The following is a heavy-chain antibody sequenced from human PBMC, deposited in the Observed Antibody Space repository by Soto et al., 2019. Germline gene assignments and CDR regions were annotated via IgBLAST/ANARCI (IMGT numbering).Heavy chain of an antibody. V-gene: IGHV3-66*01. CDR1: GFTVSSNY. D-gene: IGHD3-10*01. J-gene: IGHJ4*02. Sequence: PGGSLRLSCAASGFTVSSNYMSWVRQAPGKGLEWVSVIYSGGSTYYADSVKGRFTISRDNSKNTLYLQMNSLRAEDTAVYYCARSGSYYNSQFDYWGQGTLVTVSS. CDR3: ARSGSYYNSQFDY. CDR2: IYSGGST.